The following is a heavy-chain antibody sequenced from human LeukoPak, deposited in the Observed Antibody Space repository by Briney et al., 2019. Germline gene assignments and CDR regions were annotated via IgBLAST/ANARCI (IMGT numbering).Heavy chain of an antibody. V-gene: IGHV1-18*01. J-gene: IGHJ4*02. CDR1: GYTFTSYG. CDR2: ISAYNGNT. D-gene: IGHD3-3*01. CDR3: ARAPYDFWSGHLDY. Sequence: ASAKVSCKASGYTFTSYGISWVRQAPGQGLEWMGWISAYNGNTNYAQKLQGRVTMTTDTSTSTAYMELRSLRSDDTAVYYCARAPYDFWSGHLDYWGQGTLVTVSS.